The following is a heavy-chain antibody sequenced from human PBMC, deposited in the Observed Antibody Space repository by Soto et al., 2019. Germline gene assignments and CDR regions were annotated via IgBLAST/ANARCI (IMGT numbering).Heavy chain of an antibody. CDR1: GFSLSTSGEG. D-gene: IGHD3-9*01. V-gene: IGHV2-5*02. Sequence: SGPTLVNPTPTLTLTYTFSGFSLSTSGEGVGWIRQPPGKVLEWLALSYWDDDKRDSPSLKSRLTITKAYSKNQVVLTMANMDPVDSATYYCAHVPDYDSLTGYYFGYWGQGSLVTVSS. CDR2: SYWDDDK. CDR3: AHVPDYDSLTGYYFGY. J-gene: IGHJ4*02.